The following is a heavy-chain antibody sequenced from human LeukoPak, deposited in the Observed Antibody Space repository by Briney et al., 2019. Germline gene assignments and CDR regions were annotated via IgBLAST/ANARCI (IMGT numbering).Heavy chain of an antibody. D-gene: IGHD2-21*02. CDR3: ARGDGFVVVTAIGSDAFDI. Sequence: GGSLRLSCAASGFTFSSYAMHWVRQAPGKGLEWVAVISYDGSNKYYADSVKGRFTISRDNSKNTLYLQMNSLRAEDTAVYYCARGDGFVVVTAIGSDAFDIWGQGTMVTVSS. J-gene: IGHJ3*02. V-gene: IGHV3-30-3*01. CDR1: GFTFSSYA. CDR2: ISYDGSNK.